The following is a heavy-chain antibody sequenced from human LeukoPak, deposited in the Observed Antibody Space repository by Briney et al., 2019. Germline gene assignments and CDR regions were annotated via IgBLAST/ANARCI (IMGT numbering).Heavy chain of an antibody. D-gene: IGHD3-3*01. V-gene: IGHV4-61*02. CDR3: ARDGGGYYRAFDI. J-gene: IGHJ3*02. CDR2: IYTSGST. Sequence: SQTLSLTCTVSGGSISSGSYYWSWIRQPAGKGLEWIGRIYTSGSTNYNPSLKSRVTISVDTSKNQFSLKLSSVTAADTAVYYCARDGGGYYRAFDIWGQGTMSPSLQ. CDR1: GGSISSGSYY.